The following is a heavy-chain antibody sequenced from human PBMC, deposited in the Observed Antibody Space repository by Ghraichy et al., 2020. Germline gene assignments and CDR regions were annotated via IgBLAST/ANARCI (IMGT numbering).Heavy chain of an antibody. V-gene: IGHV3-48*03. Sequence: GESLNISCAASGFTFKNYEMNWVRQAPGKGLECVSYITSSGGIIYYSDSVKGRFTIPRDNGKNSLYLQMNSLRADDTAVYYCATMAVDGYWGQGTLVTVSS. J-gene: IGHJ4*02. CDR2: ITSSGGII. CDR3: ATMAVDGY. CDR1: GFTFKNYE. D-gene: IGHD6-19*01.